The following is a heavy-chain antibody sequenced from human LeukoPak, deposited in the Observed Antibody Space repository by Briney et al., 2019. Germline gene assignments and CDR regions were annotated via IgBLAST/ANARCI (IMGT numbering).Heavy chain of an antibody. Sequence: SVKVSCKASGGTFSSYAISWVRQAPGQGLEWMGRIIPILGIANYAQKFQGRVTITADKSTSTAYMELSSLRSEDTAVYYCARDSSGYYFGDLNWFDPWGQGTLVTVSS. CDR2: IIPILGIA. CDR3: ARDSSGYYFGDLNWFDP. J-gene: IGHJ5*02. CDR1: GGTFSSYA. V-gene: IGHV1-69*04. D-gene: IGHD3-22*01.